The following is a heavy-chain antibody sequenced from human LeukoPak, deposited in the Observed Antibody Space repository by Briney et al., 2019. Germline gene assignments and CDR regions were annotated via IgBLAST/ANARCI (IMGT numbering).Heavy chain of an antibody. V-gene: IGHV3-30-3*01. D-gene: IGHD3-3*01. J-gene: IGHJ4*02. Sequence: GGSLRLSCAASGFTFSSYVMHWVRQAPGKGLEWVASLSYDGSNKFYADSVKGRFTVSRDNSKNTLYLQMNSLRAEDTAVYYCAKVRPGDFWSGSIYFDSWGQGTLVTISS. CDR3: AKVRPGDFWSGSIYFDS. CDR1: GFTFSSYV. CDR2: LSYDGSNK.